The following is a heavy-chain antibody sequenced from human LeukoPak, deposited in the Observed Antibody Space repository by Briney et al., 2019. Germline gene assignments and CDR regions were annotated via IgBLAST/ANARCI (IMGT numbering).Heavy chain of an antibody. D-gene: IGHD1-26*01. CDR2: ISGSGYTI. CDR1: GLTFSNYE. V-gene: IGHV3-48*03. Sequence: GGSLRLSCAASGLTFSNYEVNWVRQAPGKGLEWVSYISGSGYTIYYADSVKGRFTISRDNAKNSLYLQMNSLRAEDTAVYYCASTYSGSYGDYWGQGTLVTVSS. J-gene: IGHJ4*02. CDR3: ASTYSGSYGDY.